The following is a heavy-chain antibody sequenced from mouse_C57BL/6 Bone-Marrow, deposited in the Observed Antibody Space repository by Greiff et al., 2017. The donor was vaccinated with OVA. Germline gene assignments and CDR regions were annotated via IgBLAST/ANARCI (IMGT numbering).Heavy chain of an antibody. J-gene: IGHJ2*01. CDR1: GFTFSSYG. D-gene: IGHD2-3*01. CDR3: ARRPYDYVDY. Sequence: EVMLVESGGDLVKPGGSLKLSCAASGFTFSSYGMSWVRQTPDKSLEWVATISSGGSYTYYPDSVKGRFTISRDNAKNTLYLQMSSLKSEDTAMYYCARRPYDYVDYWGQGTTLTVSS. V-gene: IGHV5-6*02. CDR2: ISSGGSYT.